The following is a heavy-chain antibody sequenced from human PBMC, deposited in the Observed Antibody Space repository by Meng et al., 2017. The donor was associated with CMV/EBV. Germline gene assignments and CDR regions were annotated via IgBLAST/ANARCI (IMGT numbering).Heavy chain of an antibody. CDR3: ARAGFLEWDFDY. CDR2: IYSGGST. J-gene: IGHJ4*02. V-gene: IGHV3-66*01. Sequence: GESLKISCAASGFTVSSNYMSWVRQAPGKGLEWVSVIYSGGSTYYADSVKGRFTISRDNSKNTLYLQMNSLRAEDTAVYYCARAGFLEWDFDYWGQGTLVTVSS. D-gene: IGHD3-3*01. CDR1: GFTVSSNY.